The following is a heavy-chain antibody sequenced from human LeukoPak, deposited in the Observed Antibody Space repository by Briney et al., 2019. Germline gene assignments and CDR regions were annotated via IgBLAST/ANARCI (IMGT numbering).Heavy chain of an antibody. CDR1: GGSISCSSYH. CDR2: IYSGGST. D-gene: IGHD3-9*01. Sequence: SETLSLTCTVSGGSISCSSYHWGWIRQPPGKGLEWIGTIYSGGSTYYNSSLKSRVTISIDTPNNQFFLKLNSVTAADTAVYYCARQRGKMRYFDFVALDYWGQGTLVTVSS. V-gene: IGHV4-39*01. CDR3: ARQRGKMRYFDFVALDY. J-gene: IGHJ4*02.